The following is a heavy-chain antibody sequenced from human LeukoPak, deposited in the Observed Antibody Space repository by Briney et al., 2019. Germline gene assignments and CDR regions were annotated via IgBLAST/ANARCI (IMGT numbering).Heavy chain of an antibody. D-gene: IGHD2-2*01. CDR3: ARVLVVLVPAAMDY. CDR2: ISSSSSYI. V-gene: IGHV3-21*01. J-gene: IGHJ4*02. CDR1: GFTFSSYS. Sequence: GGSLRLSCAASGFTFSSYSMNWVRQAPGKGLEWVSSISSSSSYIKYADSVKGRFTISRDNAKNSLYLQMNSLRAEDTAVYYCARVLVVLVPAAMDYWGQGTLVTVSS.